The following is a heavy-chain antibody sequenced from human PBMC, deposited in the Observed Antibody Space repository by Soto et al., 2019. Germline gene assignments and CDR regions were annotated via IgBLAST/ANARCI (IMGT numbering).Heavy chain of an antibody. J-gene: IGHJ4*02. CDR1: GGSISSSSYY. D-gene: IGHD6-19*01. Sequence: QLQLQESDPGLVKPSETLSLTCTVSGGSISSSSYYWGWIRQPPGKGLEWIGSIYYSGSTYYNPSLKSRVTMSVDTSKNQFSLKLSSVTAADTAVYYCARTHRAVAGVFDYWGQGTLVTVSS. CDR2: IYYSGST. CDR3: ARTHRAVAGVFDY. V-gene: IGHV4-39*01.